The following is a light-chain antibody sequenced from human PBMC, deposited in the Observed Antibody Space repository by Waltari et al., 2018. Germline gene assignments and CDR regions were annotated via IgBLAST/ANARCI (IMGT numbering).Light chain of an antibody. CDR1: QSISSW. V-gene: IGKV1-5*03. CDR3: QQYNSYWT. J-gene: IGKJ1*01. CDR2: KAS. Sequence: DIKMTQPPSTLSASVGASIDITCRASQSISSWLAWYQQKPGKAPKLLIYKASSLESGVPSRFSGSGSGTEFTLTISSLQPDDFATYYCQQYNSYWTFGQGTKVEIK.